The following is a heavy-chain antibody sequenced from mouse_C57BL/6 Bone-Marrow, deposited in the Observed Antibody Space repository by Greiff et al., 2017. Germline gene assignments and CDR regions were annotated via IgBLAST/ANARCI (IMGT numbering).Heavy chain of an antibody. CDR1: GYTFTSYW. CDR2: IDPSDSYT. Sequence: VQLQQPGAELVRPGTSVKLSCKASGYTFTSYWMHWVKQRPGQGLEWIGVIDPSDSYTNYNQKFKGKATLTVDTSSSTAYMQLSSLTSEDSAVYDCARDGYGYYAMDYWGQGTSVTVSS. D-gene: IGHD2-2*01. J-gene: IGHJ4*01. CDR3: ARDGYGYYAMDY. V-gene: IGHV1-59*01.